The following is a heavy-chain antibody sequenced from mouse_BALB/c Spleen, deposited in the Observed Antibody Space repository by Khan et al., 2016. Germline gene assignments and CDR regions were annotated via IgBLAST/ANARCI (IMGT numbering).Heavy chain of an antibody. CDR2: IDPYNGVS. J-gene: IGHJ3*01. CDR3: ARWDGNYVPFAY. V-gene: IGHV1S135*01. CDR1: GYAFTTYN. Sequence: VQLKQSGPELVKPGASVKVSCKGSGYAFTTYNMYWVKQSHGKSLEWIGYIDPYNGVSSYNQKFKDKATLTVDESSSTAYMHLNSLTSEDSAVYYCARWDGNYVPFAYWGQWTLVTVSA. D-gene: IGHD2-1*01.